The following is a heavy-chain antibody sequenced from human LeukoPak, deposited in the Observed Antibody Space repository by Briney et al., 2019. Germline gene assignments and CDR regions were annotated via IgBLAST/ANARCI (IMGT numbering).Heavy chain of an antibody. CDR3: ARGAATRKSGFYYYYMDG. CDR2: ITTGNSFL. V-gene: IGHV3-21*01. J-gene: IGHJ6*03. CDR1: GFTFSSYN. D-gene: IGHD5-12*01. Sequence: PGGSLRLSCAASGFTFSSYNVNWVRQAPGKGLEWVSSITTGNSFLYFADSVKGRFTISRDHANNSLYLQMNSLRADDTAVYYCARGAATRKSGFYYYYMDGWGKGTTVTVSS.